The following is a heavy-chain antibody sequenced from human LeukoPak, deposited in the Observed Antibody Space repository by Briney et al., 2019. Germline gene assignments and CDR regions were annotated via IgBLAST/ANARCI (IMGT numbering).Heavy chain of an antibody. CDR3: ARGLFSIAARHDWFDP. D-gene: IGHD6-6*01. CDR1: GYTLTELS. Sequence: ASVKVSCKVSGYTLTELSMHWVRQAPGKGLEWMGGFDPEDGETIYAQKFQGRVTMTEDTSTDTAYMELSSLRSEDTAVYYCARGLFSIAARHDWFDPWGQGTLVTVSS. J-gene: IGHJ5*02. V-gene: IGHV1-24*01. CDR2: FDPEDGET.